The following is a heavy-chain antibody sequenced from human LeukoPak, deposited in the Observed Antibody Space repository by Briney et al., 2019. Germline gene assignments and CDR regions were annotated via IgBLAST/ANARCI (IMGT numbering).Heavy chain of an antibody. D-gene: IGHD6-19*01. CDR1: GYTFTSYG. CDR2: ISAYNANT. Sequence: ASVKVSCKASGYTFTSYGITWVRQAPGQGLEWMGWISAYNANTNYAQKLQGRVTMTTDTSTSTAYMELRSLRSDDTAVYYCARSVVEKYSRGCFNYWGQGTLVTVSS. V-gene: IGHV1-18*01. J-gene: IGHJ4*02. CDR3: ARSVVEKYSRGCFNY.